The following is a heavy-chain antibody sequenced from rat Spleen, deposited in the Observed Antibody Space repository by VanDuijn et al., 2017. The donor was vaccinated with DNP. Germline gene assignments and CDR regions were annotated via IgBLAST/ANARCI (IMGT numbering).Heavy chain of an antibody. Sequence: EVQLVESGGGLVQPGRSMKLSCAASGFTFNKYGMAWVRQAPTKGLEWVAYISYDGGITNYGDSVKGRFTISRDNAKSTLYLQMYSLRSEDMATYYCARRDLIDYWGQGVMVTVSS. D-gene: IGHD3-7*01. V-gene: IGHV5-25*01. CDR1: GFTFNKYG. CDR2: ISYDGGIT. J-gene: IGHJ2*01. CDR3: ARRDLIDY.